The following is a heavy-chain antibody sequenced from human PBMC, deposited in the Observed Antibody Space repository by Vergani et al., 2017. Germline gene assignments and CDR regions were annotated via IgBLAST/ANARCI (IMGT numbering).Heavy chain of an antibody. CDR1: GFTFSSYA. D-gene: IGHD2-2*01. V-gene: IGHV3-23*01. CDR2: ISGSGGST. CDR3: AKDGCGYCSSTSCDARYYYYYMDV. Sequence: EVQLLESGGGLVQPGGSLRLSCAASGFTFSSYAMSWVRQAPGKGLEWVSAISGSGGSTYYADSVKGRFTISRDNSKNTLYLQMNSLRAEDTAVYYCAKDGCGYCSSTSCDARYYYYYMDVWGKGTTVTVSS. J-gene: IGHJ6*03.